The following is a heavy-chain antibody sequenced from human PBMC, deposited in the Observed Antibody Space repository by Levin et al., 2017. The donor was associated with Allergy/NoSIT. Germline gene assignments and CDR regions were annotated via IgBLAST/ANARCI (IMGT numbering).Heavy chain of an antibody. V-gene: IGHV4-31*03. D-gene: IGHD3-9*01. Sequence: LRLSCTVSGGSISSGGYYWSWIRQHPGKGLEWIGYIYYSGSTYYNPSLKSRVTISVDTSKNQFSLKLSSVTAADTAVYYCARGAIFYSDYWGQGTLVTVSS. J-gene: IGHJ4*02. CDR3: ARGAIFYSDY. CDR1: GGSISSGGYY. CDR2: IYYSGST.